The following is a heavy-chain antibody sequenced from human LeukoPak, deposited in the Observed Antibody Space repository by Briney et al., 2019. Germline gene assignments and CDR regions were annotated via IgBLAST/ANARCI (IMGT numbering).Heavy chain of an antibody. Sequence: GGSLRLSCAASGFTFSSYAMGWVRQAPGKGLEWVSAISGSGGSTYYADSVKGRFTISRDNSKNTLYLQMNSLRAEDTAVYYCAKDSSSLEYYYYYYMDVWGKGTTVTVSS. CDR2: ISGSGGST. CDR3: AKDSSSLEYYYYYYMDV. D-gene: IGHD6-13*01. J-gene: IGHJ6*03. V-gene: IGHV3-23*01. CDR1: GFTFSSYA.